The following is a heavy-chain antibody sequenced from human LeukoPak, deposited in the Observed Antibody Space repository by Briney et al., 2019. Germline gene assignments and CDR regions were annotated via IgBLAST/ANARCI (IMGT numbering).Heavy chain of an antibody. D-gene: IGHD5-18*01. J-gene: IGHJ4*02. CDR2: IYSGGNT. V-gene: IGHV3-66*01. CDR1: GFTVSSDY. CDR3: ARGSSYGYPGRFDY. Sequence: GALRLSCAASGFTVSSDYMSWVRQAPGKGLEWVSVIYSGGNTYYADSVKGRFTISRDNSKNTLYLHMNSLRVEDTAVYYCARGSSYGYPGRFDYWGQGTLVTVSS.